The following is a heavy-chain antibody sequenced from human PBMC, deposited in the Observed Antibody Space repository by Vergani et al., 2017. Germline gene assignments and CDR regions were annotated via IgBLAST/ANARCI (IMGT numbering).Heavy chain of an antibody. J-gene: IGHJ4*02. Sequence: QVQLQQWGAGLLKPSETLSLTCAVYGGSFSGYYWSWIRQPPGKGLEWIGEMNHSGSTNYNPSLKSRVTISVDTSKNQFSLKLSSVTAADTAVYYCARGRWGRGYCSSTSCAYFDYWGQGTLVTVAS. CDR2: MNHSGST. CDR3: ARGRWGRGYCSSTSCAYFDY. CDR1: GGSFSGYY. V-gene: IGHV4-34*01. D-gene: IGHD2-2*01.